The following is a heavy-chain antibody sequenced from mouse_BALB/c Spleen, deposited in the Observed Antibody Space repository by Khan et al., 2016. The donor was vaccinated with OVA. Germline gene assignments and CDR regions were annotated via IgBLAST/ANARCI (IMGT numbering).Heavy chain of an antibody. J-gene: IGHJ2*01. V-gene: IGHV3-2*02. CDR2: ITYSGST. D-gene: IGHD1-1*01. Sequence: EVQLVESGPGLVKPSQSLSLTCTVTGYSITSDYAWNWIRQFPGNKLEWMAYITYSGSTGYNPSLKGRISITRDTSKNQFFLQLNSVTTEDTATXYYARDYGSSYLFFDYWGQGTTLTVSS. CDR3: ARDYGSSYLFFDY. CDR1: GYSITSDYA.